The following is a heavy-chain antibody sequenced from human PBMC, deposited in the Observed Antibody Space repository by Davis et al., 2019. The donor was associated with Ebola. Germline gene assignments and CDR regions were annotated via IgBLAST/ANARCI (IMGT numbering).Heavy chain of an antibody. D-gene: IGHD1-7*01. V-gene: IGHV3-66*01. CDR1: GFTVSSNY. Sequence: GGSLRLSCAASGFTVSSNYMSWVRQAPGKGLEWVSIIYSGGSTDYADSVKGRFTISRDSSKNTLYLQMNSLRAEDTAVYYCARVDRTGTPDYWGQGTLVTVSS. J-gene: IGHJ4*02. CDR3: ARVDRTGTPDY. CDR2: IYSGGST.